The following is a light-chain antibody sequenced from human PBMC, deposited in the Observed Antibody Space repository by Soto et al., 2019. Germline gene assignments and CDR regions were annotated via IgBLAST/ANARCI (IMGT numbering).Light chain of an antibody. J-gene: IGKJ5*01. V-gene: IGKV2D-29*02. Sequence: DVVMTQTPLSLSVAPGQPTSISCKSSQSLLHITGETFLFWYLXKTGQSPQLXIYEVSTRVSGVPDRFSGSGSGTDLTIEISRVETDDGGIYYCMQSTQLPPTFGQGTRLEIK. CDR2: EVS. CDR3: MQSTQLPPT. CDR1: QSLLHITGETF.